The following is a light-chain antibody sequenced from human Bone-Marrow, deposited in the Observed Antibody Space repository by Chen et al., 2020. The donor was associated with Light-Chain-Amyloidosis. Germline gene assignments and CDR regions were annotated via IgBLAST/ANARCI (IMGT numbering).Light chain of an antibody. CDR1: QTISSNY. V-gene: IGKV3-20*01. CDR2: GSS. CDR3: QQYRTSPLT. J-gene: IGKJ4*01. Sequence: EIVLTQSPGTLSLSPGEGANLSCRASQTISSNYLTGYQQKFGQAPRLLIYGSSSRATGIPDRFTGSGSGTDFTLTINRLAPEDFAMYYCQQYRTSPLTFGGGTKVEIK.